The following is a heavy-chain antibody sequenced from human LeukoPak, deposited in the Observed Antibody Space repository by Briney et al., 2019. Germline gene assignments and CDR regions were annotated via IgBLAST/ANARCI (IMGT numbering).Heavy chain of an antibody. CDR3: VRDNPRCCGVVPANIDDY. CDR1: GFTFSRHS. CDR2: INGGGSPI. D-gene: IGHD2-15*01. J-gene: IGHJ4*02. V-gene: IGHV3-48*01. Sequence: GGSLRLSCVDSGFTFSRHSMNWVRQAPGKGLEWISYINGGGSPIYYADSVRGRFTISRDNAKNSLYLQMNSLRAEDTAVYYCVRDNPRCCGVVPANIDDYWGQGTLVTVSS.